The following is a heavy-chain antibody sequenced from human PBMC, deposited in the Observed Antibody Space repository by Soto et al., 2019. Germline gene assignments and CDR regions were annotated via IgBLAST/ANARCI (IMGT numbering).Heavy chain of an antibody. CDR2: IIPIFGTA. J-gene: IGHJ6*02. CDR3: ARDRHIVVVTASLDYYYGMDV. D-gene: IGHD2-21*02. CDR1: GGTFSSYA. Sequence: ASVKVSCKASGGTFSSYAISWVRQAPGQGLEWMGGIIPIFGTANYAQKFQGRVTITADKSTSTAYMELSSLRSEGTAVYYCARDRHIVVVTASLDYYYGMDVWGQGTKVTVS. V-gene: IGHV1-69*06.